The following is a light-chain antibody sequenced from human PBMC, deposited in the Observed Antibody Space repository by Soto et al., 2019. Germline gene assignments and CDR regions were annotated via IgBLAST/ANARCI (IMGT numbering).Light chain of an antibody. Sequence: QSVLTQPRSVSGSPGQSVTISCTGTSSDVGGYKYVSWYQQHPGKVPKLMIYDVSERPSGVPDRFSGSKSGNTASMSISGLQAEDEADYYCCAYAGSYTVLFGGGTKLTVL. CDR3: CAYAGSYTVL. J-gene: IGLJ2*01. CDR1: SSDVGGYKY. V-gene: IGLV2-11*01. CDR2: DVS.